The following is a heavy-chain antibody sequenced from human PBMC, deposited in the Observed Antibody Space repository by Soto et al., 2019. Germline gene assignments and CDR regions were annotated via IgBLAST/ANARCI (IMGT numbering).Heavy chain of an antibody. V-gene: IGHV3-48*01. J-gene: IGHJ4*02. CDR2: ISSSSSTI. CDR1: GFTFSSYS. CDR3: ARDKLGYYDISKFDY. Sequence: PGGSLRLSCAASGFTFSSYSMNWVRQAPGKGLEWVSYISSSSSTIYYADSVKGRFTISRDNAKNSLYLQMKSLRAEDTAVYYCARDKLGYYDISKFDYWGQGTLVTVSS. D-gene: IGHD3-9*01.